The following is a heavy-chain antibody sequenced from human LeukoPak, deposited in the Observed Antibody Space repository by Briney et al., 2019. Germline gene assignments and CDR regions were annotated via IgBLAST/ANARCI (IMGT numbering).Heavy chain of an antibody. D-gene: IGHD3-16*02. V-gene: IGHV3-7*01. CDR3: ARGVYQFDY. J-gene: IGHJ4*02. Sequence: GGSLRLSCAASGFTFSSYVMNWVRQAPGKGLEWVAYMKQDGSEIYYVDSVKGRFTISRDNANNSLYLQMNSLRAEDTALYYCARGVYQFDYWGQGTLVTVSS. CDR1: GFTFSSYV. CDR2: MKQDGSEI.